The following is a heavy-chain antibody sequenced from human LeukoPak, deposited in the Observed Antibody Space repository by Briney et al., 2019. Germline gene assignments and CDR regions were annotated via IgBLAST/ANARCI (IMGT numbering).Heavy chain of an antibody. D-gene: IGHD1/OR15-1a*01. J-gene: IGHJ4*01. CDR3: ASRTNYFN. CDR1: GFTFSGFW. V-gene: IGHV3-7*01. Sequence: PGGSLRLSCAASGFTFSGFWMTWVRQAPGRGLEWVGNIKFDGSEENYVDSVKGRFTISRDNAKNSLFLQMNSLRVEVTAVYFCASRTNYFNWGQGTLVTVSS. CDR2: IKFDGSEE.